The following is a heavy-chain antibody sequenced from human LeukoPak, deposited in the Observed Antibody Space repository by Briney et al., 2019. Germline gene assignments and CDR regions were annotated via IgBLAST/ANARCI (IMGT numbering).Heavy chain of an antibody. CDR3: ARDADPPLNNWFDP. CDR1: GGTFSSYA. V-gene: IGHV1-69*13. Sequence: GASVKVSCKASGGTFSSYAISWVRQAPGQGLEWMGGIIPIFGTANYAQKFQGRVTITADESTSTAYMELSSLRSEDTAVYYCARDADPPLNNWFDPWGQGTLVTVSS. J-gene: IGHJ5*02. CDR2: IIPIFGTA.